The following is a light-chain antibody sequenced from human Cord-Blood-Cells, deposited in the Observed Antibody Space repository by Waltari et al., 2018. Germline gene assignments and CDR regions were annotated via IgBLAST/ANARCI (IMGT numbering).Light chain of an antibody. CDR2: EDN. J-gene: IGLJ3*02. CDR1: SGSIASNY. V-gene: IGLV6-57*02. Sequence: NFMLTQPHSVSESPGKTVTISCTGSSGSIASNYVQLYQQRPGSAPTTVIYEDNQRPSGVPDRFSGSIDSSSNSASLTISGLKTEDEADYYCQSYDSSNQVFGGGTKLTVL. CDR3: QSYDSSNQV.